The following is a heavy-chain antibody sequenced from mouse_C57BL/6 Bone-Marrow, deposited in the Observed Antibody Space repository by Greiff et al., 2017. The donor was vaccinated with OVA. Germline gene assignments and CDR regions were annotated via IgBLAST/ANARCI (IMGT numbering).Heavy chain of an antibody. J-gene: IGHJ2*01. Sequence: VQRVESGGGLVKPGGSLKLSCAASGFTFSSYAMSWVRQTPEKRLEWVATISDGGSYTYYPDNVKGRFTISRDNAKNNLYLQMSHLKSEDTAMYYCARVWDYWGQGTTLTVSS. CDR1: GFTFSSYA. V-gene: IGHV5-4*01. CDR2: ISDGGSYT. CDR3: ARVWDY.